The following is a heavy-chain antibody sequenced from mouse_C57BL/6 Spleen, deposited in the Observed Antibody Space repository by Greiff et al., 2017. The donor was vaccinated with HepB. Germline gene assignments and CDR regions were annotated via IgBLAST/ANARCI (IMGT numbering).Heavy chain of an antibody. D-gene: IGHD1-1*01. J-gene: IGHJ2*01. CDR1: GYTFTSYG. Sequence: VQVVESGAELARPGASVKLSCKASGYTFTSYGISWVKQRTGQGLEWIGEIYPRSGNTYYNEKFKGKATLTADKSSSTAYMELRSLTSEDSAVYFCARSGTTTVVNYFDYWGQGTTLTVSS. CDR2: IYPRSGNT. CDR3: ARSGTTTVVNYFDY. V-gene: IGHV1-81*01.